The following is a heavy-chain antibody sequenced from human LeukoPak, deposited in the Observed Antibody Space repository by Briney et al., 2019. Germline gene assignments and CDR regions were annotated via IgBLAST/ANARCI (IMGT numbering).Heavy chain of an antibody. CDR1: GGSISSYY. D-gene: IGHD3-10*01. V-gene: IGHV4-59*01. J-gene: IGHJ5*02. CDR2: IHYTGST. Sequence: PSETLSLTCTVSGGSISSYYWSWIRQSPGKGLECIGYIHYTGSTNYNPSLKSRVTISVETSRNQFSLKLKSVTAADTAVYYCARGGYYGSGNDFRFDPWGQGTLVTVSS. CDR3: ARGGYYGSGNDFRFDP.